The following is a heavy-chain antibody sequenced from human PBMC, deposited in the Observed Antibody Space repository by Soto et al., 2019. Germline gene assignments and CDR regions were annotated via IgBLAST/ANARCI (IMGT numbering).Heavy chain of an antibody. J-gene: IGHJ3*02. D-gene: IGHD3-22*01. CDR1: GFTFSSYS. CDR2: ISSSSSYI. V-gene: IGHV3-21*01. Sequence: GGSLRLSCAVSGFTFSSYSMNWVRQAPGKGLEWVSTISSSSSYIYYADSVKGRFTISRDNAKNSLYLQMNSLRAEDTAVYYCATSDSSGYNDAFDIWGQGSMVIVSS. CDR3: ATSDSSGYNDAFDI.